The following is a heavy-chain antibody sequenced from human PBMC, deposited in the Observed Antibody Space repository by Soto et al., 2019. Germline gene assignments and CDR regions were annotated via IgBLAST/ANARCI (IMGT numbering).Heavy chain of an antibody. D-gene: IGHD3-9*01. J-gene: IGHJ4*02. CDR2: IYYSGNT. CDR1: GGSISSYY. V-gene: IGHV4-59*01. CDR3: ARAVGYDILTGYQGGHFDY. Sequence: SETLSLICTVSGGSISSYYWNWIRQPPGKGLEWIGYIYYSGNTNYNPSLKSRVTISVDTPKNQFSLKLSSVTAADTAVYYCARAVGYDILTGYQGGHFDYWGQGALVTVSS.